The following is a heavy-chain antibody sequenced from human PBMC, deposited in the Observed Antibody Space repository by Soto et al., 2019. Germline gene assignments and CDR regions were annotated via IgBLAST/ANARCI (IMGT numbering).Heavy chain of an antibody. J-gene: IGHJ4*02. CDR2: IYWDDDK. CDR1: GFSLSTSGVG. V-gene: IGHV2-5*02. D-gene: IGHD3-3*01. CDR3: ARVGFWSGFFDY. Sequence: QITLKESGPKLVNPTQTRTLTCVFSGFSLSTSGVGVGWIRQPPGKPLEWLAVIYWDDDKRYSPSLENRLTITKDTFKNPVVLTMSNMGPVDTATYYCARVGFWSGFFDYWGRGTLVTVSS.